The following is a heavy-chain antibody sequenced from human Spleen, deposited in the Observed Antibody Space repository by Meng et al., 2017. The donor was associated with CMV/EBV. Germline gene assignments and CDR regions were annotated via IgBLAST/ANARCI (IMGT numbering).Heavy chain of an antibody. CDR3: ARADYDFWSGYYSPADY. V-gene: IGHV1-18*01. D-gene: IGHD3-3*01. Sequence: QVQLVQSGAEVKKPXXXXEXPXKAXGYTFTSYGISWVRQAPGQGLEWMGWISAYNGNTNYAQKLQGRVTMTTDTSTSTAYMELRSLRSDDTAVYYCARADYDFWSGYYSPADYWGQGTLVTVSS. CDR1: GYTFTSYG. CDR2: ISAYNGNT. J-gene: IGHJ4*02.